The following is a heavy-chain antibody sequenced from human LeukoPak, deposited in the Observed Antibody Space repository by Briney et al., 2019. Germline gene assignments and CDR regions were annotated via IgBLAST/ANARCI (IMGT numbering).Heavy chain of an antibody. V-gene: IGHV4-59*01. D-gene: IGHD3-3*01. CDR2: IYYSGST. J-gene: IGHJ4*02. CDR3: ARMDFWSGYAFDY. Sequence: ASETLSLTCTVSGGSISSYYWSWIRQPPGKGLEWIGYIYYSGSTNYNPSLKSRVTISVDTSKNQFSLKLSSVTAADTAVYYCARMDFWSGYAFDYWGQGTLVTVSS. CDR1: GGSISSYY.